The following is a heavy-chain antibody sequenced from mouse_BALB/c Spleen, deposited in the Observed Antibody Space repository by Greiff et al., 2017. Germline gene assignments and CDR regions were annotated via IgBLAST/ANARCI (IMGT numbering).Heavy chain of an antibody. Sequence: VQLQQSGAELVRSGASVKLSCTASGFNIKDYYMHWVKQRPEQGLEWIGWIDPENGDTEYAPKFQGKATMTADTSSNTAYLQLSSLTSEDTAVYYCNAPYDGPFAYWGQGTLVTVSA. J-gene: IGHJ3*01. CDR1: GFNIKDYY. D-gene: IGHD2-3*01. CDR3: NAPYDGPFAY. V-gene: IGHV14-4*02. CDR2: IDPENGDT.